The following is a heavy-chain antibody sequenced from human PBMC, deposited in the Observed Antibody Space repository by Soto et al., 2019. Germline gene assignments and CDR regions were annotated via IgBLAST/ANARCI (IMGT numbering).Heavy chain of an antibody. D-gene: IGHD3-22*01. CDR3: AREGGYDSSGYYPFDY. Sequence: ETLSLTCTVSGGSISSYYWSWIRQPPGKGLEWIGYIYYSGSTNYNPSLKSRVTISVDTSKNQFSLKLSSVTAADTAVYYRAREGGYDSSGYYPFDYWGQGTLVTVSS. V-gene: IGHV4-59*01. CDR2: IYYSGST. J-gene: IGHJ4*02. CDR1: GGSISSYY.